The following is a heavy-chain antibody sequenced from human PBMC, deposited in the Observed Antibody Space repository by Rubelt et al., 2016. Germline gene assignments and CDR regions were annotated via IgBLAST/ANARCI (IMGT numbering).Heavy chain of an antibody. D-gene: IGHD1-26*01. CDR2: NVVCSGNT. J-gene: IGHJ4*02. CDR3: AADIDIRGYFDY. Sequence: QMQLVQSGPEVKKPGTSVKVSCKASGFTFTSTAVQLVRQARGQRPEWIGWNVVCSGNTNYAQKFQERGTITRDMSTSTAYMELSSLRSEDTAVYYCAADIDIRGYFDYWGQGTLVTVSS. V-gene: IGHV1-58*01. CDR1: GFTFTSTA.